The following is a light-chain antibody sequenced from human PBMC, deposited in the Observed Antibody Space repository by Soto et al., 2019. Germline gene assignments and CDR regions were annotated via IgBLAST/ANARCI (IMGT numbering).Light chain of an antibody. Sequence: DIHLTQSPSFLSASVGDRFTITCRASQGINSHLAWYQQEPGKAPKLLIYTASSLQSGVPSRFSGSGSGTDFTLTISSLQPEDFEPYYCQQSYSTPWTFGQGTKVDIK. CDR3: QQSYSTPWT. CDR1: QGINSH. V-gene: IGKV1-39*01. CDR2: TAS. J-gene: IGKJ1*01.